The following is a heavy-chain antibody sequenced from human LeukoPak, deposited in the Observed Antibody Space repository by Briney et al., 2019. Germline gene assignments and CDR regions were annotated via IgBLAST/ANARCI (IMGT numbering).Heavy chain of an antibody. CDR3: VSDRGFWLIQD. Sequence: PSETLSLTCTVSGGSISSNNYYWGWVRQAPGKGLEWIGSIEYGGTTYHNPSLKSRLTISVDMSKTHFSLHLSSMTAADTAVYFCVSDRGFWLIQDWGQGILVTVSS. V-gene: IGHV4-39*07. CDR1: GGSISSNNYY. D-gene: IGHD3-10*01. CDR2: IEYGGTT. J-gene: IGHJ4*02.